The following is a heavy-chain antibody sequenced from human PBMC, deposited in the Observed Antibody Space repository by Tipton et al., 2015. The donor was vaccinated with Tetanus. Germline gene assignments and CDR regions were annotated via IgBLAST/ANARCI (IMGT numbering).Heavy chain of an antibody. Sequence: VQLVQSGGAWVQPGGSLRLSCAASGFDFRSDWMTWVRQAPGKGLEWVANIKQDGNEKYHVDSVKGRFTISRDNAQNSLHLVMETLRVDDTAIYYCVTGKSFDYWGQGALVTVSS. CDR2: IKQDGNEK. CDR3: VTGKSFDY. V-gene: IGHV3-7*01. CDR1: GFDFRSDW. J-gene: IGHJ4*02.